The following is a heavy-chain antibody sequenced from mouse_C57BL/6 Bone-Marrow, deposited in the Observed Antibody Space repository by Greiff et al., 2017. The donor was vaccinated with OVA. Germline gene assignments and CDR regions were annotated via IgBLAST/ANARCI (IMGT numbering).Heavy chain of an antibody. CDR1: GFPFRSYG. CDR2: MSSGGSDT. Sequence: EGQVVESGGDLVKPGGSLKLSFAASGFPFRSYGWSLVRQTPDKRVAWVATMSSGGSDTYYPDSGKGRFTISGDNDKNTPYLQMSSLKSEDTAMYYCARYPPYYCGSSDVGWYAMDYWGQGTSVTVSS. CDR3: ARYPPYYCGSSDVGWYAMDY. J-gene: IGHJ4*01. V-gene: IGHV5-6*01. D-gene: IGHD1-1*01.